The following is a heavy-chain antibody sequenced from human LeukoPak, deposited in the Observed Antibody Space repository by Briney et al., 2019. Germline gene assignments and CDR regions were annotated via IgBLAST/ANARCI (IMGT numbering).Heavy chain of an antibody. D-gene: IGHD3-10*01. CDR2: INPNSGGT. CDR3: ASGTYGSGVYYYYYMDV. J-gene: IGHJ6*03. V-gene: IGHV1-2*02. Sequence: GASVKVSCKASGYTFTGYYMHWVRQAPGRGLEWMGWINPNSGGTNYAQKFQGRVTMTRDTSISTAYMELSRLRSDDTAVYYCASGTYGSGVYYYYYMDVWGKGTTVTVSS. CDR1: GYTFTGYY.